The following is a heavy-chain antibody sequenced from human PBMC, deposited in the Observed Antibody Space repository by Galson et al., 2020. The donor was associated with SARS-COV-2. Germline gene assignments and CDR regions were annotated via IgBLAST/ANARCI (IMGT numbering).Heavy chain of an antibody. CDR2: LWYDGSNK. CDR3: ARCPEQYYYVLTGYFPYCYFYGMDV. V-gene: IGHV3-33*01. Sequence: TGGSLRLSCAASGFTFSSYGMHWVRQAPGKGLEWVAVLWYDGSNKYYADSVKGRFTISRDNSKNTLYLQMNSLRAEDTAVYYCARCPEQYYYVLTGYFPYCYFYGMDVCVLGTTVTVSS. J-gene: IGHJ6*04. D-gene: IGHD3-9*01. CDR1: GFTFSSYG.